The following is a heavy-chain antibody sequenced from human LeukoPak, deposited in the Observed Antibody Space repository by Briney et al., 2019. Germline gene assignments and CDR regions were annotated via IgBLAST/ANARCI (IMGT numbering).Heavy chain of an antibody. D-gene: IGHD5-12*01. J-gene: IGHJ3*02. CDR1: GFTLSNYE. Sequence: PGGSLRLSCAASGFTLSNYEINWVRQAPGKGLEWLSCIDSSGGSKFYADSVTGRFTVSRDNAKNSLYLQLNSLRVEDTALYYCARETPTIKGDAFDIWGQGTMVTVSS. CDR3: ARETPTIKGDAFDI. CDR2: IDSSGGSK. V-gene: IGHV3-48*03.